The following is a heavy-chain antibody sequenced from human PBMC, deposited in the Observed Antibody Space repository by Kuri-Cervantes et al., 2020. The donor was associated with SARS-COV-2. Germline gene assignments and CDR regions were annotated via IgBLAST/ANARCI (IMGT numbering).Heavy chain of an antibody. J-gene: IGHJ4*02. CDR3: AKDHFGVHDF. CDR1: GFSFSGYA. V-gene: IGHV3-30*09. CDR2: ISYDGKHK. Sequence: GESLKISCAASGFSFSGYAMHWVRQAPGKGLEWVAFISYDGKHKKCIGSGKGRFAISRDNSQNTLLLQMTSLRSEDTAMYYCAKDHFGVHDFWGQGTLVTVSS. D-gene: IGHD2-21*01.